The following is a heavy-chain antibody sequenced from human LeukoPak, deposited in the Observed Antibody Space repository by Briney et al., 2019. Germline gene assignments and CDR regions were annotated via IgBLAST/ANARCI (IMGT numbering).Heavy chain of an antibody. CDR2: INHSGST. D-gene: IGHD5-12*01. V-gene: IGHV4-34*01. Sequence: SETLSLTCAVYGGSFSGYYWSWIRQPPGKGLEWIGEINHSGSTNYNPSLKSRVTISVDTSKNQFSLKLSSVTAADTAVYYCARDGYNGGIDYWGRGTLVTVSS. CDR3: ARDGYNGGIDY. J-gene: IGHJ4*02. CDR1: GGSFSGYY.